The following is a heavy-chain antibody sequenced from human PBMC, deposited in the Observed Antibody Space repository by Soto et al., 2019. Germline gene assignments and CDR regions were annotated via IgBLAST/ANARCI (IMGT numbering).Heavy chain of an antibody. D-gene: IGHD6-6*01. CDR1: GGSISSYY. V-gene: IGHV4-59*01. CDR2: IYYSGST. J-gene: IGHJ4*02. Sequence: QVQLQESGPGLVKPSETLSLTCTVSGGSISSYYWSWIRQPPGKGLEWIGYIYYSGSTNYNPSLKSQVTCSVDTSKNQFSRRLSSVTAADTAVYYCARGVVSSSPHFDYWGQGTLVTVSS. CDR3: ARGVVSSSPHFDY.